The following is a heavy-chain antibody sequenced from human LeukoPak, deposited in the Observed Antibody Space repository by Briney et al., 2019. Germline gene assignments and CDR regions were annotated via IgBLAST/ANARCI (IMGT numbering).Heavy chain of an antibody. J-gene: IGHJ6*03. V-gene: IGHV4-4*02. CDR3: ARLPGSSWYGYYYYYMDV. CDR2: IYHSGST. D-gene: IGHD6-13*01. Sequence: PSETLSLTCAVSGGSISSSNWWSWVRQPPGKGLEWIGEIYHSGSTNYNPSLKSRVTISVDTSKNQFSLKLSSVTAADTAVYYCARLPGSSWYGYYYYYMDVWGKGTTVTISS. CDR1: GGSISSSNW.